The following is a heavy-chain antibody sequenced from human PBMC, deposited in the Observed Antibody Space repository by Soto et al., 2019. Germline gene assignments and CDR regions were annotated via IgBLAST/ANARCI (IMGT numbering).Heavy chain of an antibody. Sequence: QLQLQESGSGLVKPSQTLSLTCAVSGGSISSGSYSWSWIRQPPGKGLEWIGYIYHSGSTYYNPSLKSRITISVDRSKNQFSLKLSSVTAADTAVYYCARLWFGESANWYFDLWGRGTLVTVSS. V-gene: IGHV4-30-2*01. CDR3: ARLWFGESANWYFDL. CDR1: GGSISSGSYS. J-gene: IGHJ2*01. D-gene: IGHD3-10*01. CDR2: IYHSGST.